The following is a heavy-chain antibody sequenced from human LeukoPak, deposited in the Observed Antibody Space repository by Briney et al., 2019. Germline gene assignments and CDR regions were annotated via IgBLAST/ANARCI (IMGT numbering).Heavy chain of an antibody. CDR2: ISSSSSTI. D-gene: IGHD1-26*01. Sequence: PGGSLRLSWAASGFTFSTYSMNWVNQAPGKGLEWVSYISSSSSTIYYADSVKGRFTISRDNVKNSLYLQMNSLRAEDTAVYYCASAIVGATGFWGQGTLVTVSS. CDR3: ASAIVGATGF. V-gene: IGHV3-48*01. CDR1: GFTFSTYS. J-gene: IGHJ4*02.